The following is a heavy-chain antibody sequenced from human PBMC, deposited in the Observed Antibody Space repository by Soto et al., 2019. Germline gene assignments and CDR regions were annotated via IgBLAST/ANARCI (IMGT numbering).Heavy chain of an antibody. V-gene: IGHV4-34*01. CDR2: INHSGST. CDR3: ASVTSGGLNSGYDPDFDY. D-gene: IGHD5-12*01. Sequence: SSETLSLTCAVYGGSFSGYYWSWIRQPPGKGLEWIGEINHSGSTNYNPSLKSRVTISVDTSKNQFSLKLSSVTAADTAVYYCASVTSGGLNSGYDPDFDYWGQGTLVTVSS. J-gene: IGHJ4*02. CDR1: GGSFSGYY.